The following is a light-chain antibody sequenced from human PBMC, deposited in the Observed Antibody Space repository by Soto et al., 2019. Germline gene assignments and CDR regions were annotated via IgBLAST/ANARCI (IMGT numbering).Light chain of an antibody. V-gene: IGKV3-15*01. CDR3: QQYNNWPPWT. Sequence: EIVLTQSPASLSVSPGESATLSCRAGQSVSSNLAWYQQKPGQAPRLLIFGASTRATGIPARFSGSGSGTEFTLTISSLQSEDFAVYYCQQYNNWPPWTFGQGTKVEIK. CDR1: QSVSSN. J-gene: IGKJ1*01. CDR2: GAS.